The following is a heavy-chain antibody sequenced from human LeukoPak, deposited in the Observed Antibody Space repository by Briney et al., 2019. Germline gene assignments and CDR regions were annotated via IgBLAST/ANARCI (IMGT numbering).Heavy chain of an antibody. V-gene: IGHV3-30*02. CDR3: AKSLWFGGPSLDY. CDR1: GFTFSSYG. D-gene: IGHD3-10*01. CDR2: IRCDGSYK. J-gene: IGHJ4*02. Sequence: TGGSLRLSCAASGFTFSSYGMHWVRQAPGKGLEWVSFIRCDGSYKYYADSVKGRFTISRDNSKNTLYLQMNSLRAEDTAVYYCAKSLWFGGPSLDYWGQGNLVTGSS.